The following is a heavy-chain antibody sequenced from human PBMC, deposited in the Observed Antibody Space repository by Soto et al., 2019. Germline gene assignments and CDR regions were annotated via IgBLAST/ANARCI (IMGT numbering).Heavy chain of an antibody. V-gene: IGHV1-69*01. CDR3: ASDGDLVTSNRPRGPFDI. Sequence: QVQLVQSGAEVKKPGSSVKVSCKASGGTFRSYTFSWVRQAPGQGLEWMGGIVPLFGSTNNAEVFQGRLTITADESTTTVYMELTSLTSDDTAVYFCASDGDLVTSNRPRGPFDIWGQGTLVTVSS. CDR1: GGTFRSYT. D-gene: IGHD3-9*01. CDR2: IVPLFGST. J-gene: IGHJ3*02.